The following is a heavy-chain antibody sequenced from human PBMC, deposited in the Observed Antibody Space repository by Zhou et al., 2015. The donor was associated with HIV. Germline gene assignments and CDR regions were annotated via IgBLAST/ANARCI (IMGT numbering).Heavy chain of an antibody. CDR3: ARFSFSRQTQGHYYYYGMDV. V-gene: IGHV1-69*01. J-gene: IGHJ6*02. CDR2: IIPIFGTA. Sequence: SYAISWVRQAPGQGLEWMGGIIPIFGTANYAQKFQGRVTITADESTSTAYMELSSLRSEDTAVYYCARFSFSRQTQGHYYYYGMDVWGQGTTVTVSS. CDR1: SYA.